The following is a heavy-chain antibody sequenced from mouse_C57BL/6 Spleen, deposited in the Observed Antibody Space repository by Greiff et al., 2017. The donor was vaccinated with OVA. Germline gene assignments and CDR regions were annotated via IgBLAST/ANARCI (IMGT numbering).Heavy chain of an antibody. J-gene: IGHJ2*01. CDR2: IDPSDSYT. CDR1: GYTFTSSW. CDR3: AGGGGYGNYRGFDY. V-gene: IGHV1-69*01. Sequence: QVQLQQPGAELVMPGASVKLSCKASGYTFTSSWMHWVKQRPGQGLEWIGEIDPSDSYTNYNQKFKGKSTLTVDKSSSTAYMQRSSLTSEESAVYYSAGGGGYGNYRGFDYWGQGTTLTVSS. D-gene: IGHD2-1*01.